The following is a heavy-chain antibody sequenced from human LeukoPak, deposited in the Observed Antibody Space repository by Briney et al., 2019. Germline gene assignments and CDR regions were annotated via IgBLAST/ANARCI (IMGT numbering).Heavy chain of an antibody. CDR1: AGSFSGYY. Sequence: SETLSLTCAVYAGSFSGYYWIWIRKPPGKGLKWIEEISHSGSTNYNPSLKSRVTISVDTSKNQFSPKLSSVTAADTAVYYCASVTYDSSGSPSGFDYWGQGTLVTVSS. J-gene: IGHJ4*02. V-gene: IGHV4-34*01. D-gene: IGHD3-22*01. CDR3: ASVTYDSSGSPSGFDY. CDR2: ISHSGST.